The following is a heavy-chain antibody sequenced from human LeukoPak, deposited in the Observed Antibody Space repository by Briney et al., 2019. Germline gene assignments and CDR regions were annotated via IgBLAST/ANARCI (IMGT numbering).Heavy chain of an antibody. CDR1: GFTFGDYA. CDR2: IRGKAYGGTT. CDR3: TRFPRSGGWCPGNY. Sequence: GGSLRLSCTASGFTFGDYAMSWVRQAPGKGLEWVGFIRGKAYGGTTKYAASVEGRFTISRDDSKSIAYLQMNSLKTEDTAVYYCTRFPRSGGWCPGNYWGQGTLVTVSS. D-gene: IGHD6-19*01. V-gene: IGHV3-49*04. J-gene: IGHJ4*02.